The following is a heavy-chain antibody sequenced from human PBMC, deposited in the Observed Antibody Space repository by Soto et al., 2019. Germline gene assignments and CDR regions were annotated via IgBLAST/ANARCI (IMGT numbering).Heavy chain of an antibody. D-gene: IGHD2-15*01. V-gene: IGHV3-66*01. Sequence: GSLRLSCAASGFTVSSNYMSWVRQAPGKGLEWVSVIYSGGSTYYADSVKGRFTISRDNSKNTLYLQMNSLRAEDTAVYYCARAGCSGGSCTYGMDVWGQGTTVTVSS. J-gene: IGHJ6*02. CDR2: IYSGGST. CDR3: ARAGCSGGSCTYGMDV. CDR1: GFTVSSNY.